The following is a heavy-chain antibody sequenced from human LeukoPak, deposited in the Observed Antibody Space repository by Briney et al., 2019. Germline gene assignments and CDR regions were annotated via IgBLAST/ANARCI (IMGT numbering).Heavy chain of an antibody. J-gene: IGHJ6*02. CDR2: IYYSGST. D-gene: IGHD5-12*01. CDR1: GGSISSYY. CDR3: ARRGRIVATTTYYYYGMDV. Sequence: PSETLSLTCTVSGGSISSYYWSWIRQPPGKGLEWIGYIYYSGSTNYNPSLKSRVTISVDTSKNQFFLKQSSVTAADTAVYYCARRGRIVATTTYYYYGMDVWGQGTTVTVSS. V-gene: IGHV4-59*08.